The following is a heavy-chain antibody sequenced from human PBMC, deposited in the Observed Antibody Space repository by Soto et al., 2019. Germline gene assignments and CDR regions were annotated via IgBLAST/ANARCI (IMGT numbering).Heavy chain of an antibody. V-gene: IGHV4-34*01. CDR3: ARGLSNSGTINGAFDI. D-gene: IGHD1-26*01. CDR2: INHSGST. J-gene: IGHJ3*02. Sequence: SETLSLTCAVYGGSFSGYYWSWIRQPPGKGLEWIGEINHSGSTNYNPSLKSRVTISVDTSKNQFSLKLSSVTAADTAVYYCARGLSNSGTINGAFDIWGQGTMVTVSS. CDR1: GGSFSGYY.